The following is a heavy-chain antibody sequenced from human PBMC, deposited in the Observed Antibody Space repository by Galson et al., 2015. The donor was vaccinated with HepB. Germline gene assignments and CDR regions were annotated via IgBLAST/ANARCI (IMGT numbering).Heavy chain of an antibody. J-gene: IGHJ4*02. CDR2: ISYDGSNK. Sequence: SLRLSCAASGFTFSSYAMHWVRQAPGKGLEWVAVISYDGSNKYYADSVKGRFTISRDNSKNTLYLQMNSLRAEDTAVYYCAREGTMVRGVTIGPYFDYWGQGTLVTVSS. V-gene: IGHV3-30*04. D-gene: IGHD3-10*01. CDR3: AREGTMVRGVTIGPYFDY. CDR1: GFTFSSYA.